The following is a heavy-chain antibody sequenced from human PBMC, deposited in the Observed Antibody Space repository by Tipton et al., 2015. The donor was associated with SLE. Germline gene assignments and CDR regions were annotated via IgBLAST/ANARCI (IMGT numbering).Heavy chain of an antibody. CDR1: GGSISRYH. CDR3: ARDRDYGDYVD. D-gene: IGHD4-17*01. Sequence: LRLSCTVSGGSISRYHWSWIRPSAAKGLEWIGRVYSAVSIHYNPPLKSRVTMSVDTSKSHFSLKLTSVTAADTAVYYCARDRDYGDYVDWGQGKLVTVSS. J-gene: IGHJ4*02. V-gene: IGHV4-4*07. CDR2: VYSAVSI.